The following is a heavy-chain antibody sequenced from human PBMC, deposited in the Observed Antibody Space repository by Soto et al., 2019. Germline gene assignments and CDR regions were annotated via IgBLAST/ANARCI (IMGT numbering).Heavy chain of an antibody. CDR1: GDSLNSGHYY. V-gene: IGHV4-61*01. CDR3: ARRLPPAD. J-gene: IGHJ4*02. CDR2: IYNSGNT. Sequence: QVQLQESGPGLVKPSETLSLTCTVSGDSLNSGHYYWNWIRQPPGKRLEWIGYIYNSGNTNYNPYLKSRVSMSVDTSKNQFSLRLTSVTAADTAVYFCARRLPPADWGQGIMVSVSS.